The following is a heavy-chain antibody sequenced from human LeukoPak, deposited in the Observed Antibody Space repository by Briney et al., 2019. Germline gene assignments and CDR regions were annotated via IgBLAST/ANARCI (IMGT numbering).Heavy chain of an antibody. D-gene: IGHD2-2*01. J-gene: IGHJ6*02. CDR2: IYYSGST. CDR3: ARVAPSEGYCSSTSCHGGMDV. Sequence: PSETLSLTCTVSGGSISSYYWSWIRQPPGKGLEWIGYIYYSGSTNYNPSLKSRVTISVDTSKNQFSLKLSSVTAADTAVYYYARVAPSEGYCSSTSCHGGMDVWGQGTTVTVSS. V-gene: IGHV4-59*01. CDR1: GGSISSYY.